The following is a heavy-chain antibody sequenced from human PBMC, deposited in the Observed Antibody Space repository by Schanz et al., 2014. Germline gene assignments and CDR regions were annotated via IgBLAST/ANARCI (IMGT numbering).Heavy chain of an antibody. CDR3: AKSLVAARASYSKYDY. Sequence: EVHLLESGGGLVQPGGSLRLSCAASGFTFSSYTMSWVPQAPGKGLEWVSGISGSGAETKYADSVKGRFTISRDDSKNTLYLQMNSLRVDDTAVYYCAKSLVAARASYSKYDYWGQGTLVTVSS. D-gene: IGHD2-21*01. CDR1: GFTFSSYT. J-gene: IGHJ4*02. CDR2: ISGSGAET. V-gene: IGHV3-23*01.